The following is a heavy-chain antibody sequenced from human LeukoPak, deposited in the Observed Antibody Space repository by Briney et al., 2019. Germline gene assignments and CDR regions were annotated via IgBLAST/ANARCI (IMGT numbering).Heavy chain of an antibody. CDR3: ARNYGHNSKYFDF. V-gene: IGHV1-2*02. D-gene: IGHD4-17*01. CDR1: GYTFSDYF. Sequence: RASVKVSCKASGYTFSDYFMHWVRQAPGQGLEWMGWISPEGGDTHYAQRFQGRVTMTRDTTISTAYMELTSLSSDDTAVYYCARNYGHNSKYFDFWGQGTLVTVSS. CDR2: ISPEGGDT. J-gene: IGHJ4*02.